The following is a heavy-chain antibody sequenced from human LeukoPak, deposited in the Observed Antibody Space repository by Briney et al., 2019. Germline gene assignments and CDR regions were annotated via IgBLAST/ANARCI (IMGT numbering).Heavy chain of an antibody. V-gene: IGHV3-64D*08. Sequence: GGSLRLSCSASGFIFRSSAIQWVRQAPGKGLEYVSAVSTSGVTTYYADSVKGRFTISRDNSRNIVYLQMSSLRPEDTAVYFCVKVFRHSWSYDTWGQGTLVTVSS. CDR2: VSTSGVTT. CDR3: VKVFRHSWSYDT. D-gene: IGHD3-10*01. J-gene: IGHJ5*02. CDR1: GFIFRSSA.